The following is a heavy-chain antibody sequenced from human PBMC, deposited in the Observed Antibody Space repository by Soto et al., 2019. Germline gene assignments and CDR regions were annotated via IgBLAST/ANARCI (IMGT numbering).Heavy chain of an antibody. J-gene: IGHJ6*02. Sequence: QVQLQESGPGLVKPSGTLSLTCAVSGGSISSSNWWSWVRQPPGKGLEWTGEIYHSGSTNYNPSLKSRVTISVDKSKNQFSLKLSAVTSADTAVYYCARGGYSSSSEYYYYGMDVWGQGTTVTVSS. CDR2: IYHSGST. D-gene: IGHD6-6*01. CDR1: GGSISSSNW. CDR3: ARGGYSSSSEYYYYGMDV. V-gene: IGHV4-4*02.